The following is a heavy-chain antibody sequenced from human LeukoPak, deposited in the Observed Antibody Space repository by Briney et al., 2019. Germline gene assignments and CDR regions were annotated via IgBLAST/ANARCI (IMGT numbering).Heavy chain of an antibody. Sequence: SQTLSLTCTVSGGSISSGANYWSWIRQHPGKGLEWIGYIYYSGSTYYNPSLKSRVTISQDTSKNQFSLKLSSVTAADTAVYYCARRNVAATSPFDYWGQGTLVTVSS. CDR3: ARRNVAATSPFDY. CDR1: GGSISSGANY. V-gene: IGHV4-31*03. D-gene: IGHD2-15*01. CDR2: IYYSGST. J-gene: IGHJ4*02.